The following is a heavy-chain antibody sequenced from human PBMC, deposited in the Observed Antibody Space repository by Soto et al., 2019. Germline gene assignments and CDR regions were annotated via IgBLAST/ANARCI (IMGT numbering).Heavy chain of an antibody. CDR3: AKLSPSYYYMDD. Sequence: QVQLQESGPGLVKPSETLSLICTVSGGSISDYYWSWIRQPPGKALEWIGCIYYSRSTNYNPSLKSRVTMSVDTSKNQVSLNLTSVTAADTAVYYCAKLSPSYYYMDDWGKGTTVTVSS. D-gene: IGHD3-10*01. CDR2: IYYSRST. CDR1: GGSISDYY. J-gene: IGHJ6*03. V-gene: IGHV4-59*01.